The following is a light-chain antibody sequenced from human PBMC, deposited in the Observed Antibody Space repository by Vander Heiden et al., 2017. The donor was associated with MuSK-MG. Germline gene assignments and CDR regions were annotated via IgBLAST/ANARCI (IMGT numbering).Light chain of an antibody. Sequence: ALRMTQSPSSFSASTGDRVTITWRASQGISSYLAWYQQKPGKAPKLLIYAASTLQSGVPSRFSGSGSGTDFTLTISCLQSEDFATYYCQQYYSYPLTFGGGTKVEIK. CDR2: AAS. CDR3: QQYYSYPLT. J-gene: IGKJ4*01. V-gene: IGKV1-8*01. CDR1: QGISSY.